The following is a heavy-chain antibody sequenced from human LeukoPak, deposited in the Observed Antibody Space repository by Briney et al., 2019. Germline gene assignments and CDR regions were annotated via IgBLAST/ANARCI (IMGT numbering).Heavy chain of an antibody. D-gene: IGHD6-19*01. Sequence: GESLKISCKGSGYSFTSYWIGWVRQMPGKGLEWMGIIYPGDSDTRYSPSFQGQVTISADKSISTAYLQWSSLKASDTAMYYCARAPHDDIVVAGPGWIYGMDVWGQGTTVTVSS. CDR3: ARAPHDDIVVAGPGWIYGMDV. J-gene: IGHJ6*02. V-gene: IGHV5-51*01. CDR2: IYPGDSDT. CDR1: GYSFTSYW.